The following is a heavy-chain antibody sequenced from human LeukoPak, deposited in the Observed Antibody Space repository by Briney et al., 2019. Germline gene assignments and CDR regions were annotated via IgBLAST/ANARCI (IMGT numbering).Heavy chain of an antibody. CDR3: ARDVPYCSSTSCSSDFQH. Sequence: PSQTLSLTCTVSGGSISSGGYYWSWIRQPPGKGLEWIGYIYHSGSTYYNPSLKSRVTISVDRSKNQFSLKLSSVTAADTAVYYCARDVPYCSSTSCSSDFQHWGQGTLVTVSS. CDR2: IYHSGST. J-gene: IGHJ1*01. V-gene: IGHV4-30-2*01. CDR1: GGSISSGGYY. D-gene: IGHD2-2*01.